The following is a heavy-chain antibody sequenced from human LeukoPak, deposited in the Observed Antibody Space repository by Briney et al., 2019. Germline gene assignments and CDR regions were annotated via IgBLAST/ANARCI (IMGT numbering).Heavy chain of an antibody. CDR3: ARGPYYYDSSGYDY. Sequence: PGGSLRLSCAASGLTFSSHWMHWGREAPGKGVVWVSRITNDGSSTTYADSVKGRFTISRDNAKNMLYLQVNSLRAEDTAVYYCARGPYYYDSSGYDYWGQGTLVTVSS. CDR1: GLTFSSHW. D-gene: IGHD3-22*01. J-gene: IGHJ4*02. V-gene: IGHV3-74*01. CDR2: ITNDGSST.